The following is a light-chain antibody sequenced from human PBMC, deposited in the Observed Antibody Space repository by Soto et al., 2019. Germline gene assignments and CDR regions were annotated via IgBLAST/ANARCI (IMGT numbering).Light chain of an antibody. V-gene: IGLV2-8*01. CDR3: SSYPL. CDR1: SSDVGGYNY. Sequence: QSALTQPPSASGSPGQSVTISCTGTSSDVGGYNYVSWYQQHPGKAPKLMIYEVIKRPSGVPNRFSASKSGNTASLTVSGLQAEDEADYYSSSYPLFGGGTKVTVL. CDR2: EVI. J-gene: IGLJ2*01.